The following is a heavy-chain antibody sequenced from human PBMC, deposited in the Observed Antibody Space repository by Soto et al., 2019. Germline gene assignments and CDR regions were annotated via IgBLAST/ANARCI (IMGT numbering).Heavy chain of an antibody. Sequence: QVQLQESGPGLVKPSGTLSLTCAVSSGYISSSNWWSWVRQPPGKGLEWIGEIYHSGSTNYNPSLKSRVTISVDKSKNQFSLKLSSVTAADTAVYCCASGIAARPPKYWFDPWGQGTLVTVSS. CDR3: ASGIAARPPKYWFDP. CDR2: IYHSGST. V-gene: IGHV4-4*01. J-gene: IGHJ5*02. CDR1: SGYISSSNW. D-gene: IGHD6-6*01.